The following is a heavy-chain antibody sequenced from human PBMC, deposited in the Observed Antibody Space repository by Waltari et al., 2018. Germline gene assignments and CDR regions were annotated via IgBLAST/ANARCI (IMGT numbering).Heavy chain of an antibody. J-gene: IGHJ1*01. CDR3: VRDRCTSATCRLLSEYFQQ. Sequence: QVHLVESGGGVVQPGGSLSLSCAASGFSNSAMPWVRKAPGKGLEWLALLSYDGTSKYYSGSVEGRFTISRDQSKNTLDLQMNSLGPEDTAIYYCVRDRCTSATCRLLSEYFQQWGQGTLVTVSS. V-gene: IGHV3-30*04. D-gene: IGHD2-2*01. CDR1: GFSNSA. CDR2: LSYDGTSK.